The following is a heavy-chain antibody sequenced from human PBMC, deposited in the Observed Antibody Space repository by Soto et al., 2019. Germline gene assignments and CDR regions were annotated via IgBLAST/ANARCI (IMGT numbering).Heavy chain of an antibody. Sequence: ASVKVSCKASGYTFTSYGISWVRQAPGQGLEWMGWISAYNGNTNYAQKLQGRVTMTTDTSTSTAYMELRSLRSDDTAVYYCARDRYYDSSGPFEYWGQGTLVTVS. CDR3: ARDRYYDSSGPFEY. J-gene: IGHJ4*02. CDR1: GYTFTSYG. D-gene: IGHD3-22*01. CDR2: ISAYNGNT. V-gene: IGHV1-18*04.